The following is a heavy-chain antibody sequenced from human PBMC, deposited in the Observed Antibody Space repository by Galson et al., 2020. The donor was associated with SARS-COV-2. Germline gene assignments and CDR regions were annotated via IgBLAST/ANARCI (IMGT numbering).Heavy chain of an antibody. Sequence: GESLKISCAASGFTFSSYGMHWVRQAPGKGLEWVAVISYDGSNKYYADSVKGRFTISRDNSKNTLYLQMNSLRAEDTAVYYCARQRGPLPHFDWLLRSDYYYDGMDVWGQGTTVTVSS. CDR1: GFTFSSYG. D-gene: IGHD3-9*01. CDR2: ISYDGSNK. V-gene: IGHV3-30*03. J-gene: IGHJ6*02. CDR3: ARQRGPLPHFDWLLRSDYYYDGMDV.